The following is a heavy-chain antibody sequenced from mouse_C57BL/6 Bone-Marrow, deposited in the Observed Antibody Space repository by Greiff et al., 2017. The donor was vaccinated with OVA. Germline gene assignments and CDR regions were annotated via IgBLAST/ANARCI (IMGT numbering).Heavy chain of an antibody. CDR2: INPNSGGP. V-gene: IGHV1-26*01. CDR1: GYTFTDYY. CDR3: ARWDGYFHAMDY. D-gene: IGHD2-3*01. Sequence: EVQLQQSGPELVKPGASVKISCKASGYTFTDYYVNWVKQSPGKGLEWIGDINPNSGGPSYNQKFKGKATLTVEKSSSTAYMELRSLTSEDSAVYYCARWDGYFHAMDYWGQGTSVTVSS. J-gene: IGHJ4*01.